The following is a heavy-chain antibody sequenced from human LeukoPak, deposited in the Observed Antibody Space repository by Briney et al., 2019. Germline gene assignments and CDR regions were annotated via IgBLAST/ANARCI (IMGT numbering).Heavy chain of an antibody. Sequence: GGSLRLSCAASGNYWMHWVRQAPGKGLVWVSHINSDGSWTSYADSVKGRFTISRDNAKNSLYLQMNSLRAEDTAVYYCASLPIVGATHNAFDIWGQGTMVTVSS. D-gene: IGHD1-26*01. CDR3: ASLPIVGATHNAFDI. CDR1: GNYW. J-gene: IGHJ3*02. CDR2: INSDGSWT. V-gene: IGHV3-74*01.